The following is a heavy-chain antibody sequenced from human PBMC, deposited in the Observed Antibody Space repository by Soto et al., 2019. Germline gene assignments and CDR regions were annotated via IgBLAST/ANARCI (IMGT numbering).Heavy chain of an antibody. CDR2: VSGSGGST. CDR3: AKGGGTYDYWSGYSRLDY. CDR1: GFTFSRYA. V-gene: IGHV3-23*01. D-gene: IGHD3-3*01. J-gene: IGHJ4*02. Sequence: LRLSCTASGFTFSRYAMSWVRQAPGKGLEWVSIVSGSGGSTYYADSVKGRFTISRDNSRNTLYLQMNSLRAEDTVVYYCAKGGGTYDYWSGYSRLDYWGQGILVTVSS.